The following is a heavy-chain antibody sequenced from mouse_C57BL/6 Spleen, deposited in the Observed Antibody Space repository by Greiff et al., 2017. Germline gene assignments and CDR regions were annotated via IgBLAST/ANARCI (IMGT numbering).Heavy chain of an antibody. D-gene: IGHD2-4*01. CDR3: ARDDYGEGAMDY. J-gene: IGHJ4*01. V-gene: IGHV5-4*01. CDR1: GFTFSSYA. CDR2: ISDGGSYT. Sequence: DVQLVESGGGLVKPGGSLKLSCAASGFTFSSYAMSWVRQTPEKRLEWVATISDGGSYTYYPDNVKGRFTISRDNAKNNLYLQMSHLKSEDTAMYYCARDDYGEGAMDYWGQGTSVTVSS.